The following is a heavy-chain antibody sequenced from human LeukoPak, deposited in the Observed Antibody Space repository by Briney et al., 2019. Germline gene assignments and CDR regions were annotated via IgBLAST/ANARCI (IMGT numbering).Heavy chain of an antibody. CDR3: AREPPPFRGEGWFAP. J-gene: IGHJ5*02. Sequence: ASVKVSCKASGDTFTGYYMHWVRQAPGQGLEWMGWINPNSGGTNYAQKFQGRVTMTRDTSISTAHMELSRLRSDATAVYYCAREPPPFRGEGWFAPWGQGTLVTVSS. V-gene: IGHV1-2*02. CDR1: GDTFTGYY. CDR2: INPNSGGT. D-gene: IGHD3-10*01.